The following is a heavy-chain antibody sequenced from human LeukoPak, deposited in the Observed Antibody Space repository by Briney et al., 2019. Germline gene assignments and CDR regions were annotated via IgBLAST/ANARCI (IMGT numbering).Heavy chain of an antibody. V-gene: IGHV3-53*01. CDR1: GFSASGNY. J-gene: IGHJ4*02. D-gene: IGHD2/OR15-2a*01. Sequence: GGSLRLSCEGSGFSASGNYMSWARQTPGKGLEWVAVVYSGGSTNHADSVKGRFSVSRDNSKNTLYLQMNNLRPEDTGIYYCARDLGWNNVTSFHFWGLGTQVTVSS. CDR2: VYSGGST. CDR3: ARDLGWNNVTSFHF.